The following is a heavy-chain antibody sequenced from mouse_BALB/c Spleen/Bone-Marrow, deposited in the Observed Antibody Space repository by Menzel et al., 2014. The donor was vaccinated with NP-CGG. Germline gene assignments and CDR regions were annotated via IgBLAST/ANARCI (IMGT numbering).Heavy chain of an antibody. CDR3: TIGGFDY. CDR2: INPSNGGT. J-gene: IGHJ2*01. V-gene: IGHV1S16*01. Sequence: QVQLQQPGAELVKPGASVKLSCKASGYTFTSYRMHWVKLRPGQGFEWIGEINPSNGGTNYNEKFKRKATLTVDESSSTAYMQLSSLTSEDSAVYYCTIGGFDYWGQGTTLTVSS. CDR1: GYTFTSYR.